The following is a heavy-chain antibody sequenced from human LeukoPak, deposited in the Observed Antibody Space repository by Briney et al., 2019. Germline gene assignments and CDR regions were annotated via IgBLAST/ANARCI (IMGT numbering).Heavy chain of an antibody. Sequence: KPSQTLSLTCTVSGGSISSGSYYWSWIRQPPGKDLEWIGTIYSDGGTYYNPSLKSRVTISMDTSKNQFSLKLTSVTAADTAVYFCARDNSIARFFIWGQGTLVTVSS. CDR2: IYSDGGT. J-gene: IGHJ4*02. CDR1: GGSISSGSYY. CDR3: ARDNSIARFFI. V-gene: IGHV4-39*07. D-gene: IGHD2-21*01.